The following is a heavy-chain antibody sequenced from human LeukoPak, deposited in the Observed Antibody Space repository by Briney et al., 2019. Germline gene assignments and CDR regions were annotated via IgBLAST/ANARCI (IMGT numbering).Heavy chain of an antibody. CDR2: INHSGST. Sequence: NPGGSLRLSCAASGFTFSSYAMSWVRQAPGKGLEWIGEINHSGSTNYNPSLKSRVTISVDTSKNQFSLKLSSVTAADTAVYYCARAGDWPSHPFDYWGQGTLVTVSS. D-gene: IGHD2-21*02. CDR3: ARAGDWPSHPFDY. CDR1: GFTFSSYA. J-gene: IGHJ4*02. V-gene: IGHV4-34*01.